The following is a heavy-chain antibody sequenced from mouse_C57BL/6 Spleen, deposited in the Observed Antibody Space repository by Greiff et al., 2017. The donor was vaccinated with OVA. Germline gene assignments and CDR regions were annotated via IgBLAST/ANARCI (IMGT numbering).Heavy chain of an antibody. V-gene: IGHV1-50*01. Sequence: QVQLQQPGAELVKPGASVKLSCKASGYTFTSYWMQWVKQRPGQGLEWIGEIDPSDSYTNYNQKFKGKATLTVDTSSSTAYMQLSSLTSEDSAVYYCARGGTWGSSLYWYFDVWGTGTTVTVSS. CDR2: IDPSDSYT. CDR1: GYTFTSYW. CDR3: ARGGTWGSSLYWYFDV. D-gene: IGHD1-1*01. J-gene: IGHJ1*03.